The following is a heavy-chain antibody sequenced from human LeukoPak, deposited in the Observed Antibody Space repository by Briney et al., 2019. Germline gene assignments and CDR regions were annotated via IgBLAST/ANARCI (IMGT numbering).Heavy chain of an antibody. D-gene: IGHD1-7*01. CDR1: GYTFTSYC. CDR2: INPSGTT. V-gene: IGHV1-46*01. J-gene: IGHJ5*02. Sequence: ASVKVSCKASGYTFTSYCLHWVRQAPGQGLEWMGLINPSGTTTYAQNFQGRVTMTRDTSASTAYMELSSQRSDDTAVYYCAKCSETGTTRWFDPWGQGTLVTVSS. CDR3: AKCSETGTTRWFDP.